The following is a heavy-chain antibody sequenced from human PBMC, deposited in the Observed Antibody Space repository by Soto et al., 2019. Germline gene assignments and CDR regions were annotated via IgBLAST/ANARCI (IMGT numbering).Heavy chain of an antibody. Sequence: SLKVSCKESGDTFTSYGISWVRQAPGQGLEWMGWISAYNGNTNYAQKLQGRVTMTTDTSTSTAYMELRSLRSDDTAVYYCARDSISEASEYWGQLTLVPASS. CDR2: ISAYNGNT. CDR3: ARDSISEASEY. CDR1: GDTFTSYG. J-gene: IGHJ4*02. V-gene: IGHV1-18*04. D-gene: IGHD1-26*01.